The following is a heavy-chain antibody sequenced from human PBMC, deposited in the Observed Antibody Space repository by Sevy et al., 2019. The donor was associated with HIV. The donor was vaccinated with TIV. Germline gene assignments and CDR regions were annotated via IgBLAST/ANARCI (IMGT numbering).Heavy chain of an antibody. CDR1: GFTFTSYA. J-gene: IGHJ5*01. V-gene: IGHV3-23*01. D-gene: IGHD2-2*01. Sequence: GGSLRLSCAASGFTFTSYAMYWVRQAPGKGLEWVAAISGSGQSSFYADSVKGRFTVSRDRSKNTLFLQMDSLRVEDTALYYCAKDGMDSSFYGSNWFDFWGQGTPVTVSS. CDR2: ISGSGQSS. CDR3: AKDGMDSSFYGSNWFDF.